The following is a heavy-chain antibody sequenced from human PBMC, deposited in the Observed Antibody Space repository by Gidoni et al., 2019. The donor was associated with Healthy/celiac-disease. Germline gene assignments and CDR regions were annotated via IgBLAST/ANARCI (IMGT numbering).Heavy chain of an antibody. CDR3: ARDRYRAPTVTIPGGY. D-gene: IGHD4-17*01. J-gene: IGHJ4*02. CDR1: GYTFPSYG. CDR2: ISAYNGNT. V-gene: IGHV1-18*01. Sequence: QVPLVQSGAEVKKPGAAVKVSCKASGYTFPSYGISWVRQAPGQGLEWMGWISAYNGNTNYAQKLQGRVTMTTDTSTSTAYMELRSLRSDDTAVYYCARDRYRAPTVTIPGGYWGQGTLVTVSS.